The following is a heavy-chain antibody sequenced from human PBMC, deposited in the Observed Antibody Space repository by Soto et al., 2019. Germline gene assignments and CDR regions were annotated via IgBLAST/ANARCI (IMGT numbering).Heavy chain of an antibody. J-gene: IGHJ6*02. CDR3: ARGKYSSGWYYYYGMDV. Sequence: PSQTLSLTCAISGDSVSSNSAAWNWIRQSPSRGLEWLGRTYYRSKWYNDYAVSVKSRITINPDTSKNQFSLQLNSVTPEDTAVYYCARGKYSSGWYYYYGMDVWGQGTTVTVSS. CDR1: GDSVSSNSAA. V-gene: IGHV6-1*01. D-gene: IGHD6-19*01. CDR2: TYYRSKWYN.